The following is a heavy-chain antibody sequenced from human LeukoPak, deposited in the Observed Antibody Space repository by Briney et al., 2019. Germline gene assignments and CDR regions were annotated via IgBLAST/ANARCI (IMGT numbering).Heavy chain of an antibody. D-gene: IGHD1-26*01. CDR1: GFTFSNAW. V-gene: IGHV3-9*01. J-gene: IGHJ1*01. CDR2: ISWNSGSI. CDR3: VQDQGAH. Sequence: GGSLRLSCAASGFTFSNAWMSWVRQAPGKGLEWVSGISWNSGSIGYADSVKGRFTISRDSAKNSLYLQMNSLRGEDTALYYCVQDQGAHWGQGTLVTVSS.